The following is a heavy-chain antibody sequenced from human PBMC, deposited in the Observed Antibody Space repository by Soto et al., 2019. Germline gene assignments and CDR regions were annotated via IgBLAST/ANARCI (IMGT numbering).Heavy chain of an antibody. CDR1: GFSLSTSGVG. CDR3: AHVLVVVANYGMDV. J-gene: IGHJ6*02. CDR2: IYWDDDK. D-gene: IGHD2-15*01. Sequence: QITLKESGPTLVKPTQTLTLTCTFSGFSLSTSGVGVGWIRQPPGKALVWLALIYWDDDKRYSPSLTSRLTSTKDTSKNPVVLTMTNMDPVDTATYYCAHVLVVVANYGMDVWGQGTTVTVSS. V-gene: IGHV2-5*02.